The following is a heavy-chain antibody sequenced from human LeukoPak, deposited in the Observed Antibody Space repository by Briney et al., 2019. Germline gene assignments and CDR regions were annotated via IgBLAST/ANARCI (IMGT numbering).Heavy chain of an antibody. V-gene: IGHV1-2*06. CDR1: GYTFSGYY. Sequence: ASVKVSCKASGYTFSGYYMHWVRQAPGQGLEWMGRINPNSGGTNYAQKFQGRVTMTRDTSISTAYMELSRLRSDDTAVYYCASGFRKGYSGYDLYFFDYWGQGTLVTVSS. D-gene: IGHD5-12*01. CDR3: ASGFRKGYSGYDLYFFDY. CDR2: INPNSGGT. J-gene: IGHJ4*02.